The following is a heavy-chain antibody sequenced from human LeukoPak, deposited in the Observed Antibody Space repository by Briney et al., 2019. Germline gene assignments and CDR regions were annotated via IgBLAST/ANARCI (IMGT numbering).Heavy chain of an antibody. CDR2: IYHSGIT. CDR1: GGSISSGDYY. J-gene: IGHJ6*02. V-gene: IGHV4-30-4*01. Sequence: SQTLSLTCTVSGGSISSGDYYWSWIRQPPGKGLEWIGYIYHSGITFYNPSLRSRVTVSIDTSKNQFSLKLSSVTAADTAVYYCARDRSTVDYYGLDVWGQGTTVIVSS. CDR3: ARDRSTVDYYGLDV. D-gene: IGHD4-11*01.